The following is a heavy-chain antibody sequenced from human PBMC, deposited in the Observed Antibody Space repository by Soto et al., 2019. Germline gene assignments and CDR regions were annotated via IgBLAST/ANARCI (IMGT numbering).Heavy chain of an antibody. J-gene: IGHJ4*02. Sequence: QVQLVQSGAEVKKPGSSVKVSCKASGGTFSSYAIDWVRQAPGQGLEWMGGIIPIFGTADYAQKFQGRVTVTAAESTGPAYMGLSSRRSEDTAVYYSARGQTGGGWGLYFDYWGQGTLVTVSS. D-gene: IGHD3-16*01. CDR2: IIPIFGTA. CDR3: ARGQTGGGWGLYFDY. V-gene: IGHV1-69*12. CDR1: GGTFSSYA.